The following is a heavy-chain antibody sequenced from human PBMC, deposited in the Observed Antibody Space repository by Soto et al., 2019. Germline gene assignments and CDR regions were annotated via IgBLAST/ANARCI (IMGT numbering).Heavy chain of an antibody. D-gene: IGHD3-10*01. CDR2: ISYDGSNK. CDR3: ANLRSGVGDAFDI. Sequence: QVQLVESGGGVVQPGRSLRLSCAASGFTFSSYGMHWVRQAPGKGLEWVAVISYDGSNKYYADSVKCRFTISRDNSKNTLYLQMNSLRAEDTAVYYCANLRSGVGDAFDIWGQGTMVTVSS. J-gene: IGHJ3*02. V-gene: IGHV3-30*18. CDR1: GFTFSSYG.